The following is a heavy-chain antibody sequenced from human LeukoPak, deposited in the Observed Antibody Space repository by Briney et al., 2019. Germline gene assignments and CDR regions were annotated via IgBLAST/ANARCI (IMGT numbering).Heavy chain of an antibody. CDR3: AREGYTTVTFDY. V-gene: IGHV3-21*01. Sequence: GGSLRLSCAASGFTFSSYSMNWVRQAPGKGLEWVSSISSSSSYIYYADSVKGRFTISRDNAKNSLYLQMNSLRAEDTAVYYCAREGYTTVTFDYWGQGTLVIVSS. CDR2: ISSSSSYI. J-gene: IGHJ4*02. D-gene: IGHD4-17*01. CDR1: GFTFSSYS.